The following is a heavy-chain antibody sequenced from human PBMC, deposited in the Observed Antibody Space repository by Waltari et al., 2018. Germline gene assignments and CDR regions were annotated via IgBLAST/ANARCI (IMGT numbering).Heavy chain of an antibody. J-gene: IGHJ5*02. V-gene: IGHV4-34*01. CDR2: INHSGST. Sequence: QVPLQPWGAGLLKPSETLSLTCAVYGGSFSGYYWSWIRQHPGKGREWIGEINHSGSTNSNPSLKSRVTISVDTSKNQFSLKLSSVTAADTAVYYCARAAGEMATIATWGQGTLVTVSS. D-gene: IGHD3-16*01. CDR3: ARAAGEMATIAT. CDR1: GGSFSGYY.